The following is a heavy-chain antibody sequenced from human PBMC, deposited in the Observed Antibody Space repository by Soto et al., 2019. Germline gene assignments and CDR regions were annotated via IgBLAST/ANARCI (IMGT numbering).Heavy chain of an antibody. CDR2: ISYDGNNK. CDR3: ARAGCDGGSCYTLVGLRYGMDV. J-gene: IGHJ6*02. D-gene: IGHD2-15*01. CDR1: GFIFSSYA. V-gene: IGHV3-30-3*01. Sequence: QVQLVESGGGVVQPGRSLRLSCAASGFIFSSYAMYWVRQAPGKGLEWVAVISYDGNNKYYEDSVKGRFTISRDNSRNTLSLQMNSLRAEESALYYCARAGCDGGSCYTLVGLRYGMDVWGQGTTVTVSS.